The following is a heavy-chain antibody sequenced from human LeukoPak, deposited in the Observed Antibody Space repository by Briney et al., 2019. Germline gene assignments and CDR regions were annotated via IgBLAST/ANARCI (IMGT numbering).Heavy chain of an antibody. CDR1: GGSISSYY. CDR2: IYYSGST. Sequence: SETLSLTCTVSGGSISSYYWSWIRQPPGKGLEWIGYIYYSGSTNYNPSLKSRVTISVDTSKNQFSLKLSSVTAADTAVYYCARPRGGYWYFDLWGRGTLVTVSS. V-gene: IGHV4-59*08. D-gene: IGHD4-23*01. CDR3: ARPRGGYWYFDL. J-gene: IGHJ2*01.